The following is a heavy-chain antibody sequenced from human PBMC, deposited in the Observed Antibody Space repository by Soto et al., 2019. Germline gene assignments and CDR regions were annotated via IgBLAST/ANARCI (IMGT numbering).Heavy chain of an antibody. D-gene: IGHD2-21*02. CDR2: INAGNGNT. CDR3: ARAYCGGDCYSPALFDY. Sequence: ASVKVACKASGYTFTSYAMHWVRQAPGQRLEWMGWINAGNGNTKYSQKFQGRVTITRDTSASTAYMELSSLRSEDTAVYYCARAYCGGDCYSPALFDYWGQGTLVTAPQ. J-gene: IGHJ4*02. V-gene: IGHV1-3*01. CDR1: GYTFTSYA.